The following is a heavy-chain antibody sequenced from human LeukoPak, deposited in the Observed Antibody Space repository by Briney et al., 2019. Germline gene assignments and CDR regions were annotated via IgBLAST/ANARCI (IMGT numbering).Heavy chain of an antibody. Sequence: SETLSLTCTVSGGSISPHYWSWIRQPPGTGLEWIGNIFYSGSTNYNPSLQSRFSISVDTSKNQFSLNLSSVTAADTAVYYCARLLAGEYDPFDIWGQGTMVTVSS. D-gene: IGHD3-10*01. CDR3: ARLLAGEYDPFDI. V-gene: IGHV4-59*08. CDR1: GGSISPHY. CDR2: IFYSGST. J-gene: IGHJ3*02.